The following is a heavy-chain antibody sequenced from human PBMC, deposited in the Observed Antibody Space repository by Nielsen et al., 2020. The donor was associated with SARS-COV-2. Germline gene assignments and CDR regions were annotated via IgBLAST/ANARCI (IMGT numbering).Heavy chain of an antibody. CDR2: ISAYNGNT. Sequence: ASVKVSCKASGYTFTSYGISWVRQAPGQGLEWMGWISAYNGNTNYSQKFQGRVTITRDTSASTAYMELSSLRSEDTAVYYCASWVRYYDSSGYYYDLHYWGQGTLVTVSS. J-gene: IGHJ4*02. D-gene: IGHD3-22*01. V-gene: IGHV1-18*01. CDR1: GYTFTSYG. CDR3: ASWVRYYDSSGYYYDLHY.